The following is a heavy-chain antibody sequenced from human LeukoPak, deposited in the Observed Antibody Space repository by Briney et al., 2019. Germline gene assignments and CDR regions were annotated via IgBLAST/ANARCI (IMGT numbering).Heavy chain of an antibody. CDR2: ISPNSGGT. CDR1: GYTFTGYH. CDR3: ARDIVVVPAAMRAFDI. V-gene: IGHV1-2*02. J-gene: IGHJ3*02. Sequence: VASVKVSCKASGYTFTGYHIHWVRQAPGQGLEWMGWISPNSGGTHYSQKFQGRVTMTRDTSISTAYMELSRLRSDDTAVYYCARDIVVVPAAMRAFDIWGQGTMVTVSS. D-gene: IGHD2-2*01.